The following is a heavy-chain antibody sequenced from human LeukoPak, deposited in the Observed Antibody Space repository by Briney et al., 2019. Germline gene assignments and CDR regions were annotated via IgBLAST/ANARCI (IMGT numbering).Heavy chain of an antibody. CDR3: ARAGLRLGELSFDYDY. Sequence: GGSLRLSCAASGFTFSSYGMSWVRQAPGKGLEWVSTISGSGGTTYYVDSVKGRFTISRDNAKNSLYLQMNSLRAEDTAVYYCARAGLRLGELSFDYDYWGQGTLVTVSS. V-gene: IGHV3-23*01. D-gene: IGHD3-16*02. CDR2: ISGSGGTT. CDR1: GFTFSSYG. J-gene: IGHJ4*02.